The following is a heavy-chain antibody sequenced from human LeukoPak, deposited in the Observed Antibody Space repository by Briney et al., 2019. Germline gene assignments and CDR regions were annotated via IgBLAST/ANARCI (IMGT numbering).Heavy chain of an antibody. CDR1: GGTFSSYA. CDR3: ATGARDSSGYRFDY. J-gene: IGHJ4*02. CDR2: FDPEDGET. Sequence: GASVKASCKASGGTFSSYAISWVRQAPGKGLEWMGGFDPEDGETIYAQKFQGRVTMTEDTSTDTAYMELSSLRSEDTAVYYCATGARDSSGYRFDYWGQGTLVTVSS. V-gene: IGHV1-24*01. D-gene: IGHD3-22*01.